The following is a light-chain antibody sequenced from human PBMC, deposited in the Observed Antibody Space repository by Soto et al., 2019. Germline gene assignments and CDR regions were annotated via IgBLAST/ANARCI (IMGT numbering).Light chain of an antibody. V-gene: IGLV1-47*01. CDR1: SSNIGSNY. J-gene: IGLJ1*01. CDR2: RNN. Sequence: QSVLTQPPSASGTPGQRVTISCSGSSSNIGSNYVYWYQQLPGTAPKLLIYRNNQRPSGVPDRFSGSKSGTSASLAISGLRSEDEADYYCAAWDDSLSGPLYVFGTGIKLTVL. CDR3: AAWDDSLSGPLYV.